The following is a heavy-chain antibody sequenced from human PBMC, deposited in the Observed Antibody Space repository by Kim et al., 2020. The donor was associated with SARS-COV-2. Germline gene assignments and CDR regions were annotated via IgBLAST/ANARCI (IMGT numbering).Heavy chain of an antibody. J-gene: IGHJ5*02. Sequence: SETLSLTCTVSGESINSTSFYWGWIRQPPGKGLEWIGSVYYSGTTYYNPSLRVRVTISLDTSKNQFALNLNFGTAADTAVYYCARHAYDSFNWFDPWGQGTLVTVSS. CDR3: ARHAYDSFNWFDP. CDR1: GESINSTSFY. V-gene: IGHV4-39*01. CDR2: VYYSGTT. D-gene: IGHD3-22*01.